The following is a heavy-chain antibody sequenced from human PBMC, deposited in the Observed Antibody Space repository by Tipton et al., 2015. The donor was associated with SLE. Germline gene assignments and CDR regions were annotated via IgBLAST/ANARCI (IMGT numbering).Heavy chain of an antibody. J-gene: IGHJ4*02. D-gene: IGHD6-19*01. CDR1: GASISSGSYF. CDR2: IHTSGNT. CDR3: TRLPDGSGRYVVDY. Sequence: TLSLTCTVSGASISSGSYFWGWIRQSAGEGLEWLGRIHTSGNTHYNPSLSSRLTISVDTSRNQFPLRLTSVTAADTAVYFFTRLPDGSGRYVVDYWGQGTLVTVSS. V-gene: IGHV4-61*02.